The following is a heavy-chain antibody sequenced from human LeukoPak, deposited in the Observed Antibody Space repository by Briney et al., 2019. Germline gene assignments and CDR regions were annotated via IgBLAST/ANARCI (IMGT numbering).Heavy chain of an antibody. CDR1: GGSISSGSYY. D-gene: IGHD2-21*02. CDR2: IYTSGST. V-gene: IGHV4-61*02. J-gene: IGHJ4*02. Sequence: SETLSLTCTVSGGSISSGSYYWSWIRQPAGKGLEWIGRIYTSGSTNYNPSLKSRVTISVDTSKNQFSLKLSSVTAADTAVHYCAREQGVVVTESNYFDYWGQGTLVTVSS. CDR3: AREQGVVVTESNYFDY.